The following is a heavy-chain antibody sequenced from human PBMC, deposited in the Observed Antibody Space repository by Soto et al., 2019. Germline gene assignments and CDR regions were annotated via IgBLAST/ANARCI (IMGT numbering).Heavy chain of an antibody. Sequence: PSETLSLTCPVSVGSIRSYYWSWIRLKTGKGPEWIGYYYYSGSTNYNPSLKSRVTISVDTSKNQFSLALTSVSAADRAGCFCARGNTARDCFEYCVIDVWGPVTTVTV. CDR2: YYYSGST. V-gene: IGHV4-59*01. CDR1: VGSIRSYY. J-gene: IGHJ6*02. CDR3: ARGNTARDCFEYCVIDV. D-gene: IGHD2-21*01.